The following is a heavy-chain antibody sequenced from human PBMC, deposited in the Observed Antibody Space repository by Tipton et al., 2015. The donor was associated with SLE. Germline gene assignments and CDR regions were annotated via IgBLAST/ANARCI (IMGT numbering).Heavy chain of an antibody. V-gene: IGHV4-39*07. CDR1: GGSISTSAYY. D-gene: IGHD2-21*01. Sequence: GLVKPSETLSLMCTVSGGSISTSAYYWGWIRQPPGKGLEWIGSIYFRGRTYYNPSLKNRVTMSVDTFKNQFSLRLNSVTAADTAVYYCARGYLSGDVDYWGQGTLVTVSS. CDR2: IYFRGRT. J-gene: IGHJ4*02. CDR3: ARGYLSGDVDY.